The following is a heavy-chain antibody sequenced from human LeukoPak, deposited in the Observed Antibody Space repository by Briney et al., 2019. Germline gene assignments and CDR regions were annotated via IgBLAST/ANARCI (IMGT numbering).Heavy chain of an antibody. Sequence: SVKVSCKASGYTFTSYAISWVRQAPGQGLEWMGGIIPIFGTANYAQKFQGRVTITADESTSTAYMELSSLRSEDTAVYYCARMIVATTRPYFDYWGQGTLVTVSS. J-gene: IGHJ4*02. V-gene: IGHV1-69*13. D-gene: IGHD5-12*01. CDR1: GYTFTSYA. CDR2: IIPIFGTA. CDR3: ARMIVATTRPYFDY.